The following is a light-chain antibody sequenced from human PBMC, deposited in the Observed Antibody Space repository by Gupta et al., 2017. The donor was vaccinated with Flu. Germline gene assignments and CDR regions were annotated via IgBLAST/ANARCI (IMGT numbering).Light chain of an antibody. J-gene: IGLJ3*02. CDR3: AAGDDSSNWGV. Sequence: GRRSRMGSDSEAWYQQLAGTAPRLLVYSNTERPAGVPGRFSGSKYGTTATLAINRLQAGDEAGYYCAAGDDSSNWGVFGGGTKMTVL. CDR2: SNT. CDR1: RSRMGSDS. V-gene: IGLV1-44*01.